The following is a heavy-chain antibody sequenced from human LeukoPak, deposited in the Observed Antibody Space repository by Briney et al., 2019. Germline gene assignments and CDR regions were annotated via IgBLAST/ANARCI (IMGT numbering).Heavy chain of an antibody. CDR2: TYYSGST. J-gene: IGHJ4*02. Sequence: SETLSLTCTVSGGSISSYYWSWIRQPPGKGLEWIGYTYYSGSTKYNPSLKSRVTISVDTSKNQFSLKLSSVTAADTAVYYCARSSTGSYFDYWGQGTLVTVSS. CDR3: ARSSTGSYFDY. V-gene: IGHV4-59*01. D-gene: IGHD3-3*02. CDR1: GGSISSYY.